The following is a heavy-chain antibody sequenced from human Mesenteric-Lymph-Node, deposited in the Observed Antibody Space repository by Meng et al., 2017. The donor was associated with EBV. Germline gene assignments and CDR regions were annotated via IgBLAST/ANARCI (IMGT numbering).Heavy chain of an antibody. Sequence: QVQLQGSVPGLVTPSPTLSLTCTVSGGSISNSDYYGSWIRQPPGKGLEWIGYIYYSGSTYYNPSLKSRVTISVDTSKNQFSLKLSSVTAADTAVHYCARVGYCSGGSCSFRYFDYWGQGILVTVSS. V-gene: IGHV4-30-4*01. CDR2: IYYSGST. CDR3: ARVGYCSGGSCSFRYFDY. CDR1: GGSISNSDYY. J-gene: IGHJ4*02. D-gene: IGHD2-15*01.